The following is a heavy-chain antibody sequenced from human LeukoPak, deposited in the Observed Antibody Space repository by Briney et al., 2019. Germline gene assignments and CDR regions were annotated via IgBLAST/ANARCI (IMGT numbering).Heavy chain of an antibody. V-gene: IGHV4-59*01. J-gene: IGHJ3*02. CDR1: GGSISSYH. CDR3: ARDRSVSGLDAFDI. Sequence: PSETLSLTCTVSGGSISSYHWSWIRQPPGKGLEWIGYIYYSGSTNYNPSLKSRVTISVDTSKNQFSLKLRSVTAADTAVYYCARDRSVSGLDAFDIWAKGQWSPSLQ. CDR2: IYYSGST. D-gene: IGHD3-10*01.